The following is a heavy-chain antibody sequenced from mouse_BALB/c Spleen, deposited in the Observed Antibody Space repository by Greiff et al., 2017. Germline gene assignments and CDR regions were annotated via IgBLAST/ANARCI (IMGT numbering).Heavy chain of an antibody. CDR3: ARHVLTSYGSDY. Sequence: EVQGVESGGGLVKPGGSLKLSCAASGFTFSSYAMSWVRQTPEKRLEWVATISSGGSYTYYPDSVKGRFTISRDNAKNTLYLQMSSLRSEDTAMYYCARHVLTSYGSDYWGQGTTLTVSS. V-gene: IGHV5-9-3*01. CDR1: GFTFSSYA. J-gene: IGHJ2*01. CDR2: ISSGGSYT. D-gene: IGHD1-1*01.